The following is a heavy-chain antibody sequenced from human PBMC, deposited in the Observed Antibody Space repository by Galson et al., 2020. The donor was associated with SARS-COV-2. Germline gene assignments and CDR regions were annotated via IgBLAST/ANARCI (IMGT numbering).Heavy chain of an antibody. Sequence: SETLSLTCAAYGGSFSGYYWSWIRQPPGKGLEWIGEINHSGSTNYNPSLKSRVTISVDTSKNQFSLKLSSVTAADTAVYYCARASPGYSSSWYRYFDYCSQGTLVTVSS. J-gene: IGHJ4*02. D-gene: IGHD6-13*01. CDR3: ARASPGYSSSWYRYFDY. V-gene: IGHV4-34*01. CDR1: GGSFSGYY. CDR2: INHSGST.